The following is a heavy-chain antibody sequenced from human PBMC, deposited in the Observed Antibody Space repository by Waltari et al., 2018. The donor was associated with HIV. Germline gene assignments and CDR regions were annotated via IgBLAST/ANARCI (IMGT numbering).Heavy chain of an antibody. CDR1: GFSFSTYA. Sequence: EVQLLESGGTSVQPGGSLRLSCATSGFSFSTYAMSWVRLTPGKGLEWVSTIAGSANVTYYADAVKVRFTISRDNSNNTLFLHMSSLRAEDTALYYCAKEFPLTGYYPFDYWGQGTLVTVSS. V-gene: IGHV3-23*01. CDR3: AKEFPLTGYYPFDY. D-gene: IGHD3-9*01. CDR2: IAGSANVT. J-gene: IGHJ4*02.